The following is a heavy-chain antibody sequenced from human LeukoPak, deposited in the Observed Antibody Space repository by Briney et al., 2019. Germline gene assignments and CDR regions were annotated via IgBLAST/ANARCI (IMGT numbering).Heavy chain of an antibody. CDR3: ARFFTLYYYYYMDV. J-gene: IGHJ6*03. CDR1: GFTFISYA. Sequence: PGTSLRLSCAASGFTFISYAIHWVRQAPGKGLEWVAVISFHGTDTFYADSVKGRFTISRDNSKNTLYLQMGSLRGDDTAVYYCARFFTLYYYYYMDVWGKGTTVTVSS. V-gene: IGHV3-30*04. CDR2: ISFHGTDT.